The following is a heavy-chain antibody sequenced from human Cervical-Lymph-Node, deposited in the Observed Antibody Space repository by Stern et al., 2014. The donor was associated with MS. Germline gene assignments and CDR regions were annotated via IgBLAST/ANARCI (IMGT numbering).Heavy chain of an antibody. CDR3: ARRGSPNHGGYFFDS. CDR1: GFSLRTNGVA. Sequence: QVTLKESGPTLVKPTETLRLTCTFSGFSLRTNGVAVAWIRQPPGKALEWLALIYWDDDKVYSPSLKNRIALTKDTSKHQVVFTLTNMDPMDTATYYCARRGSPNHGGYFFDSWGQGSLVTVSS. CDR2: IYWDDDK. D-gene: IGHD2/OR15-2a*01. V-gene: IGHV2-5*02. J-gene: IGHJ4*02.